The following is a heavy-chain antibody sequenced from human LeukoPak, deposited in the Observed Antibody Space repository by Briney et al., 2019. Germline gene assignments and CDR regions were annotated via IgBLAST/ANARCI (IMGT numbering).Heavy chain of an antibody. D-gene: IGHD6-13*01. J-gene: IGHJ4*02. Sequence: PGGSLRLSCAASGFTVSSSYMSWVRQAPGKGLEYVSVIYSGGSTYYAGSVKGRFTISRDNSKNTVYLQMNSLRAEDTAVYYCARLIAATGRLYFDYWGQGTLVTVSS. CDR1: GFTVSSSY. V-gene: IGHV3-53*01. CDR2: IYSGGST. CDR3: ARLIAATGRLYFDY.